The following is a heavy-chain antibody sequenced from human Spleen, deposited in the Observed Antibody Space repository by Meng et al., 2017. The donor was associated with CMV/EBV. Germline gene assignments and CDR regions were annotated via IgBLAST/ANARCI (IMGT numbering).Heavy chain of an antibody. D-gene: IGHD3-3*01. V-gene: IGHV3-21*01. CDR2: IISSSSYI. CDR3: ARGNDFWSDYYYYGLDV. CDR1: GFTFRSYR. J-gene: IGHJ6*02. Sequence: GESLKISCAGSGFTFRSYRMNWVRQAPGKGLEWVSSIISSSSYIYDADSVKGRFTISRDNAKNSLFLQMNSLRAEDTAVYYCARGNDFWSDYYYYGLDVWGQGTTVTVSS.